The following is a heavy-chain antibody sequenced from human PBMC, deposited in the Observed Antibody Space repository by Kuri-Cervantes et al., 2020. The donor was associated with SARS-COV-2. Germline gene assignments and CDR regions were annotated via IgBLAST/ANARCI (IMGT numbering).Heavy chain of an antibody. D-gene: IGHD6-13*01. J-gene: IGHJ6*02. CDR2: FDPEDGET. CDR3: ATAYSSSWRYYSYGMDV. V-gene: IGHV1-24*01. Sequence: ASAKVSCKVSGETLTELSMHWVRQAPGKGLEWMGGFDPEDGETIYAQKFQGRVTMTVDKSTDTAYMELMSLISEDTAVYYCATAYSSSWRYYSYGMDVWGQGTTVTVSS. CDR1: GETLTELS.